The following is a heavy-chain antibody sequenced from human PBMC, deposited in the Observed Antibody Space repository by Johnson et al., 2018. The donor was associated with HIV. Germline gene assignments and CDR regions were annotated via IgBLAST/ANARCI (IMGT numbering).Heavy chain of an antibody. CDR1: GFTFHDYT. J-gene: IGHJ3*01. CDR2: ISWDGDST. CDR3: AKDQWSSSWTNDAFDF. D-gene: IGHD6-13*01. V-gene: IGHV3-43*01. Sequence: EVQVVESGGVVVQPGGSLRLSCAASGFTFHDYTMHWVRQAPGKGLEWVSLISWDGDSTYYADSVKGRFTISRDNSKNTLYLQMNSLRAEETAVYYCAKDQWSSSWTNDAFDFWGQGTMVTVSS.